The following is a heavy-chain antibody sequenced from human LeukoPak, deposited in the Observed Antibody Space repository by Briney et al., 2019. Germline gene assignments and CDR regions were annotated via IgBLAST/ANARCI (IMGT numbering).Heavy chain of an antibody. D-gene: IGHD2-15*01. CDR2: IWHDGKNK. Sequence: GRSLRLSCAASGFTFRSYGMHWVRQAPGKGLEWVAVIWHDGKNKYYADSVKGRFTISRDNSKNTPYLQMDSLRAEDTAVYYCARDRGSNDPIDYWGQGTLVTVSS. J-gene: IGHJ4*02. CDR3: ARDRGSNDPIDY. CDR1: GFTFRSYG. V-gene: IGHV3-33*01.